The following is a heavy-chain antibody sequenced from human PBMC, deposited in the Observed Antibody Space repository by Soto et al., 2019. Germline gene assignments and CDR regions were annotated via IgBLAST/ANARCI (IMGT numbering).Heavy chain of an antibody. V-gene: IGHV4-39*01. CDR1: GGSISSSSYY. J-gene: IGHJ5*02. CDR3: ARTFWSGYYVWFDP. CDR2: IYYSGRT. D-gene: IGHD3-3*01. Sequence: QLQLQESGPGLVKHSETLSLTCTVSGGSISSSSYYWGWIRQPPGKGLAWIGSIYYSGRTYYNPSLKSRVTISVDTSKNQFSLKLSSVTAADTAVYYCARTFWSGYYVWFDPWGQGTLVTVSS.